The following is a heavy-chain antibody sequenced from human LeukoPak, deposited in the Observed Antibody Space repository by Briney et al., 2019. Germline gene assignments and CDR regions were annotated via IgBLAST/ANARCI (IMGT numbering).Heavy chain of an antibody. CDR2: INPNSGGT. CDR3: ARDKPAEAALDF. J-gene: IGHJ4*02. Sequence: ASVRLSSTPSVYTLTAYYIHWGRQAPGQGLEWMGWINPNSGGTNYAQKFQGRVTMTRDRSINTGYMDLRSLTYDDTAVYYCARDKPAEAALDFWGQGTLVTVSS. CDR1: VYTLTAYY. V-gene: IGHV1-2*02.